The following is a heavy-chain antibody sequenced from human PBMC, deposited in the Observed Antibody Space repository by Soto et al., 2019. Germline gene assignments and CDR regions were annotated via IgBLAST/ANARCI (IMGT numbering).Heavy chain of an antibody. V-gene: IGHV3-7*03. CDR2: IKQDGSEK. Sequence: GSLRLSCAASGFTFSSYWMSWVRQAPGKGLEWVANIKQDGSEKYYVDSVKGRFTISRDNAKNSLYLQMNSLRAEDTAVYYCARDCSSTSCYEYFQHWGQGTLVTVSS. J-gene: IGHJ1*01. CDR1: GFTFSSYW. D-gene: IGHD2-2*01. CDR3: ARDCSSTSCYEYFQH.